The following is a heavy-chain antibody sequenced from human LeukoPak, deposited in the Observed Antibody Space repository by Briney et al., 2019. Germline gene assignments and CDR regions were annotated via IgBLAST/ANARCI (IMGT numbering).Heavy chain of an antibody. CDR1: GFTFSSYA. CDR2: ISGSGGST. Sequence: GGALRLSCAASGFTFSSYAMSWVRQAPGKGLEWVSAISGSGGSTYYADSVKGRFTISRDNSKNTLYLQMNSLRAEDTAVYYCAKVGSYGDPMALGYWGQGTLVTVSS. V-gene: IGHV3-23*01. D-gene: IGHD4-17*01. CDR3: AKVGSYGDPMALGY. J-gene: IGHJ4*02.